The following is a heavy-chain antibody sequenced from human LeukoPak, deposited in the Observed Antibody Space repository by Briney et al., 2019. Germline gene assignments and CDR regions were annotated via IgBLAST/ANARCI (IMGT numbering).Heavy chain of an antibody. CDR3: ARVRRRTISNDVFEM. CDR2: IYTSGST. D-gene: IGHD1-1*01. J-gene: IGHJ3*02. V-gene: IGHV4-4*07. Sequence: SETLSLTCTVSSSSIFSYYWSWIRQPAGKGLEWIGHIYTSGSTYYNPSLKSRVTMSVDTSKNQFSLRLSSVTAADTAVYYCARVRRRTISNDVFEMWGQGTMVTVSS. CDR1: SSSIFSYY.